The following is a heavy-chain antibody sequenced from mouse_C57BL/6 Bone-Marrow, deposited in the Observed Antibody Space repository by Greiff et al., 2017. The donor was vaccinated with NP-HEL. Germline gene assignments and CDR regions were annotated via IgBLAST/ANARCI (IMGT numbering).Heavy chain of an antibody. CDR2: INPYNGGT. CDR1: GYPFTDYY. J-gene: IGHJ3*01. Sequence: QLQQSGPVLVKPGASVKMSCKASGYPFTDYYMNWVKQSHGKSLEWIGVINPYNGGTSYNQKFKGKATLTVDKSSSTAYMEPNSLTSEDSAVYYGRIYYDERGFAYWGQGTLVTVSA. CDR3: RIYYDERGFAY. D-gene: IGHD1-1*01. V-gene: IGHV1-19*01.